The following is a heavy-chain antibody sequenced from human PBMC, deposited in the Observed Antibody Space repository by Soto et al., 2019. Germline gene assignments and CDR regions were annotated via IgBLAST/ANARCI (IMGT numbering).Heavy chain of an antibody. CDR2: INPNSGGT. D-gene: IGHD3-16*02. J-gene: IGHJ3*02. Sequence: ASVKACCKASGYTFTDYYMHWVRQAPGQGLEWMGWINPNSGGTNYAQKFQGWVTMTRDTSISTAYMELSRLRSDDTAVYYCAREESIVDAFDIWGQGTMVTVSS. CDR3: AREESIVDAFDI. V-gene: IGHV1-2*04. CDR1: GYTFTDYY.